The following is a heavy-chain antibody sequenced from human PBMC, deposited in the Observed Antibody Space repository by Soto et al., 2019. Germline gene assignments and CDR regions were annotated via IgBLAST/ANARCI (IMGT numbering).Heavy chain of an antibody. Sequence: AAVKVSCKASGYTFTGYYMHWLRQAPGQGREWMGWIYPNSGCTNYAQKFQGRVTMTRDTSISTAYMELSRLRSDDRAVYYCARAVSRGYELKNWFDPWGQGTLVTVSS. V-gene: IGHV1-2*02. D-gene: IGHD1-26*01. CDR2: IYPNSGCT. CDR1: GYTFTGYY. CDR3: ARAVSRGYELKNWFDP. J-gene: IGHJ5*02.